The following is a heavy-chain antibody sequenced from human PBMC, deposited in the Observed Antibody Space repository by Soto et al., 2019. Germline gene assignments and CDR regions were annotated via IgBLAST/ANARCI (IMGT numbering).Heavy chain of an antibody. Sequence: EVQLLESGGGLVQPGGSLRLSCAASGFTFSSYAMSWVRQAPGKGLEWVSASSGSGGSTYYADSVKGRFTISRDNSKNTLYLQMNSLRAEDTAVYYCAKDLYYDILTGYYSDDNWFDPWGQGTLVTVSS. CDR1: GFTFSSYA. CDR2: SSGSGGST. V-gene: IGHV3-23*01. D-gene: IGHD3-9*01. J-gene: IGHJ5*02. CDR3: AKDLYYDILTGYYSDDNWFDP.